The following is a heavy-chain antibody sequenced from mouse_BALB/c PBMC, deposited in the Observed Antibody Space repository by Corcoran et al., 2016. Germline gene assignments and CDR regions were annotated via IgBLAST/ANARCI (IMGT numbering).Heavy chain of an antibody. V-gene: IGHV8-8*01. J-gene: IGHJ2*01. CDR2: IWWDDDK. Sequence: QVTLKESGPGILQPSQTLSLTCSFSGFSLSTSGMGVGWIRQPSGKGLEWLAHIWWDDDKYSNTALKSGLTISKDTSKNQVFLKIASVDTADTATYYCARIVYYYFDYWGQGTTLTVSS. CDR3: ARIVYYYFDY. CDR1: GFSLSTSGMG. D-gene: IGHD1-1*01.